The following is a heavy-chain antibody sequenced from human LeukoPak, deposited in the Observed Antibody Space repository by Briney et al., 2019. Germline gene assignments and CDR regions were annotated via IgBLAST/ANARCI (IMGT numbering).Heavy chain of an antibody. Sequence: SETLSLTCTVPDGSISNSLWNWVRQPPGKGLEWIAYIYTSGSTNYNPAFKSRVTLSVDTSKSQFSLRLNSVTASDTAVYYCANSYDGKIVPFDNWGQGTLVTVSS. V-gene: IGHV4-4*09. J-gene: IGHJ4*02. CDR1: DGSISNSL. D-gene: IGHD4-23*01. CDR2: IYTSGST. CDR3: ANSYDGKIVPFDN.